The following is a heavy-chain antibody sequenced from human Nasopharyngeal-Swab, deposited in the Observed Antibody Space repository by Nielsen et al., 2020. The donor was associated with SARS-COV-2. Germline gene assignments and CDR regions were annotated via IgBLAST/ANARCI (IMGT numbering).Heavy chain of an antibody. J-gene: IGHJ6*02. V-gene: IGHV3-66*01. CDR1: GFTFSSYW. CDR3: ARELPSLVTMVRGVIAHYYGMDV. D-gene: IGHD3-10*01. Sequence: GESLKISCAASGFTFSSYWMSWVRQAPGKGLEWVSVIYSGGSTYYADSVKGRFTISRDNSKNTLYLQMNSLRAEDTAVYYCARELPSLVTMVRGVIAHYYGMDVWGQGTTVTVSS. CDR2: IYSGGST.